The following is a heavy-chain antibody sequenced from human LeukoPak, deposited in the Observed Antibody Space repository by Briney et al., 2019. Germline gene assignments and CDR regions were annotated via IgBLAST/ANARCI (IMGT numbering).Heavy chain of an antibody. CDR2: INSDGSST. CDR1: GFTFSSYW. Sequence: GGSLRLSCAASGFTFSSYWMHGVRQAPGKGLVWVSRINSDGSSTSYADSVKGRFTISRDNAKNTLYLQMNSLRAEDTAVYYCARDYYDSSGYYWSVQYFDYWGQGTLVTVSS. V-gene: IGHV3-74*01. D-gene: IGHD3-22*01. J-gene: IGHJ4*02. CDR3: ARDYYDSSGYYWSVQYFDY.